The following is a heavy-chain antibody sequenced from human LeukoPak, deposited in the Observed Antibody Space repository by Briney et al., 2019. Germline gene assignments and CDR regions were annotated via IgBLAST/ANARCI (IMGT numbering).Heavy chain of an antibody. D-gene: IGHD5-18*01. Sequence: PSETLSLTCAVSGGSISSSNWWSWVRQPPGKGLEWIGEIYHSGSTNYNPSLKSRVTISVDKSKNQFSLKLSSVTAADTAVYYCARPRRGYSYALAFDIWGQGTMVTVSS. V-gene: IGHV4-4*02. CDR2: IYHSGST. CDR1: GGSISSSNW. J-gene: IGHJ3*02. CDR3: ARPRRGYSYALAFDI.